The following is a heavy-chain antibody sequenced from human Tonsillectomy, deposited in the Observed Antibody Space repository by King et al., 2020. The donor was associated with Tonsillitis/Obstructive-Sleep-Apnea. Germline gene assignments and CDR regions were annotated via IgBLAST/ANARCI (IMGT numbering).Heavy chain of an antibody. CDR2: ISWNSGSI. CDR1: GFTFDDYA. Sequence: VQLVESGGGLVQPGRSLRLSCAASGFTFDDYAMHWVRQAPGKGLEWVSGISWNSGSIGYADAVKGRFTISRDNAKTSLYLQMNSLRAEDTALYYCAKDTSSSSWYGGGDFDYWGQGTLVTVSS. V-gene: IGHV3-9*01. CDR3: AKDTSSSSWYGGGDFDY. J-gene: IGHJ4*02. D-gene: IGHD6-13*01.